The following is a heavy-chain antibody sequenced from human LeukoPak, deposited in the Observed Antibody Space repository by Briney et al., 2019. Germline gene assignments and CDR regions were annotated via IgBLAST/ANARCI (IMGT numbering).Heavy chain of an antibody. D-gene: IGHD6-19*01. J-gene: IGHJ6*03. Sequence: GGSLRLSCAASGFTFSSYWMSWVRQAPGKGLEWVANIKQDGSEKYYVDSVKGRFTISRDNAKNSLYLQMNSLRAEDTAVYYCARDGLQGSSGWPYYYYYYMDVWGKGTTVTVSS. CDR1: GFTFSSYW. V-gene: IGHV3-7*01. CDR3: ARDGLQGSSGWPYYYYYYMDV. CDR2: IKQDGSEK.